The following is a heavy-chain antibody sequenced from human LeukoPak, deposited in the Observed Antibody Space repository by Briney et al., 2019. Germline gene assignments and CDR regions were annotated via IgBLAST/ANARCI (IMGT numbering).Heavy chain of an antibody. V-gene: IGHV1-69*05. CDR3: ARGPRDGYSLMPYYFDY. J-gene: IGHJ4*01. CDR2: IIPLSGTA. D-gene: IGHD5-24*01. Sequence: GSSLRVSCKASGGTFSSYAVSWLRQAPGQGLEWMGGIIPLSGTAKYAERFQGRVTFTTDESTTTVYMDMTTLRSEDTAVYFCARGPRDGYSLMPYYFDYWGHGTRVIVSS. CDR1: GGTFSSYA.